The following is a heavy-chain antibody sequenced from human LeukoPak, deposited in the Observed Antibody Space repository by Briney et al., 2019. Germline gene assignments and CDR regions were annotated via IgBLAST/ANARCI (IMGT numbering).Heavy chain of an antibody. CDR1: GFTFSSYG. V-gene: IGHV3-33*01. J-gene: IGHJ4*02. Sequence: SGRSLRLSCAAPGFTFSSYGMHWARQAPGKGLEWVAVIWYDGSNKHYADSVKGRLTISRDISKNTLYLQMNSLRAEDTAVYYCARGDAYNYDYFDYWGQGTLVTVSS. CDR2: IWYDGSNK. CDR3: ARGDAYNYDYFDY. D-gene: IGHD5-24*01.